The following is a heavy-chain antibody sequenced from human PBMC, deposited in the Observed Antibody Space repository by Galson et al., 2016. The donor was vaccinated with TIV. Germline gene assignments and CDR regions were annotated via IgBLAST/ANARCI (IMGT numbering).Heavy chain of an antibody. CDR3: AKMDSSGFDYVRRFDF. J-gene: IGHJ4*02. CDR1: GFTFSSFA. Sequence: SLRLSCAASGFTFSSFAMTWVRQAPGKGLEWVSRISAGGGRTDYADSVKGRFTISRDNPKNTLYPQMSSLRADDTAVYFCAKMDSSGFDYVRRFDFWGQGTLATVSS. V-gene: IGHV3-23*01. CDR2: ISAGGGRT. D-gene: IGHD3-22*01.